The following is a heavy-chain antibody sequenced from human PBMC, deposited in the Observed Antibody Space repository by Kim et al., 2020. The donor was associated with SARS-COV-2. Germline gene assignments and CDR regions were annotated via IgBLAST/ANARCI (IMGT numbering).Heavy chain of an antibody. CDR1: GYTFTSYD. D-gene: IGHD1-26*01. V-gene: IGHV1-8*01. CDR3: ATERWELLPYYYYGMDV. CDR2: MNPNSGNT. J-gene: IGHJ6*02. Sequence: ASVKVSCKASGYTFTSYDMNWVRQATGQGLEWMGWMNPNSGNTGYEQQFQGRVTMTRNTSISTAYMELSSLRSADTAVYYCATERWELLPYYYYGMDVWGQGPTVTVS.